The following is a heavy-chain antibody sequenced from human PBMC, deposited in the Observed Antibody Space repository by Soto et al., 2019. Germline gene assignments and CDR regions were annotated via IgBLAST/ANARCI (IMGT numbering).Heavy chain of an antibody. D-gene: IGHD2-15*01. V-gene: IGHV3-74*01. CDR1: GFTFSSYW. CDR3: VRTSLVVAAATREDY. J-gene: IGHJ4*02. CDR2: INSDGSST. Sequence: EVQLVESGGGLVQPGESLRLSCAASGFTFSSYWMHWVRQAPGKGLVWVSRINSDGSSTSYAGSVKGRFTISRDNAKNTLYLHMNSLRAEDTAVYYCVRTSLVVAAATREDYWGQGTLVPVSS.